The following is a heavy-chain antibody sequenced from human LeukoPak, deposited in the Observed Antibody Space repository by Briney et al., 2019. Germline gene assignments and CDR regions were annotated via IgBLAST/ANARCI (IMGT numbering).Heavy chain of an antibody. CDR2: NNSSSYT. V-gene: IGHV3-23*01. CDR3: AKDLTVSRLGCFVY. J-gene: IGHJ4*02. Sequence: QPGGSLRLSCAASGFTLRIYAMSGVPHAPGKGRECVSCNNSSSYTFYADHVKGRFTITIDRSKNTLYLQMNSLRAEDTDVYYCAKDLTVSRLGCFVYRGQGTLVIVSS. CDR1: GFTLRIYA. D-gene: IGHD4-17*01.